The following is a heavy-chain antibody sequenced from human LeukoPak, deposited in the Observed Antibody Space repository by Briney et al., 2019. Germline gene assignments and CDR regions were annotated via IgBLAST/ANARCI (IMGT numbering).Heavy chain of an antibody. V-gene: IGHV3-21*01. CDR2: ISSSSSYI. CDR1: GFTFSSYS. CDR3: ARDSNYGDYQNWFDP. D-gene: IGHD4-17*01. Sequence: PGGSLRLSCAASGFTFSSYSMNWVRQAPGKGLEWVSSISSSSSYIYYADSVKGRFTLSRDNAKNSLYLQMNSLRAEDTAVYYCARDSNYGDYQNWFDPWGQGTLVTVSS. J-gene: IGHJ5*02.